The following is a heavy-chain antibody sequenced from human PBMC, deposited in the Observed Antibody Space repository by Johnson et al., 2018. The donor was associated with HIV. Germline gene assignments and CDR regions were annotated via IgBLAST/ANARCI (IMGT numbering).Heavy chain of an antibody. CDR1: GFTFSSYG. V-gene: IGHV3-30*02. CDR3: ARLPSVYNRDTFNI. Sequence: QVQLVESGGGVVQPGGSLRLSCAASGFTFSSYGMHWVRQAPGEGLEWVAFIRSDGRNKYYADSVKGRSTNSRDNSKNTLYLQMNRLRAEDTATYYCARLPSVYNRDTFNIWGQGTMVTVSS. J-gene: IGHJ3*02. CDR2: IRSDGRNK. D-gene: IGHD5-24*01.